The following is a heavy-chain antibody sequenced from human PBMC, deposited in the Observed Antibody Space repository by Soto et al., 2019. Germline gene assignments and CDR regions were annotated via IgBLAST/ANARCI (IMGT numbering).Heavy chain of an antibody. CDR1: GFTFSSYA. V-gene: IGHV3-30-3*01. CDR3: ARDLYCTNGVCFNDAFDI. Sequence: GGSLRLSCAASGFTFSSYAMHWVRQAPGKGLEWVAVISYDGSNKYYADSVKGRFTISRDNSKNTLYLQMNSLRAEDTAVYYCARDLYCTNGVCFNDAFDIWGQGTMVTVPS. D-gene: IGHD2-8*01. CDR2: ISYDGSNK. J-gene: IGHJ3*02.